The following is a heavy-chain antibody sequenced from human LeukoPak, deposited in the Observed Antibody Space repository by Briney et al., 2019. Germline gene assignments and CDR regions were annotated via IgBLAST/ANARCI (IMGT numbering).Heavy chain of an antibody. V-gene: IGHV4-59*13. J-gene: IGHJ6*02. Sequence: SETLSLTCTVSGGSISTYYGSWVRQTPGKGLEWIGFIYSSGSTSYNPSLKSRVTMSVDTSNNHFSLRLSSVTAADTAVYYCARARDGYTYYYYGMDVWGQGTTVTVSS. CDR3: ARARDGYTYYYYGMDV. D-gene: IGHD5-24*01. CDR2: IYSSGST. CDR1: GGSISTYY.